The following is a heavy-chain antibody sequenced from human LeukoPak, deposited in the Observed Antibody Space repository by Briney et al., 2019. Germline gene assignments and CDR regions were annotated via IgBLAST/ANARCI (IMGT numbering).Heavy chain of an antibody. J-gene: IGHJ4*02. V-gene: IGHV3-21*01. Sequence: WGSLTRTCAASGFTFSSYSMNWVRQAPGKGLEWVSSISSSSSYIYYADSVKGRFTISRDNAKNSLYLQMNSLRAEDTAVYYCARDLRPYGPLGYWGQGTPFTLSS. CDR2: ISSSSSYI. CDR1: GFTFSSYS. CDR3: ARDLRPYGPLGY. D-gene: IGHD1-26*01.